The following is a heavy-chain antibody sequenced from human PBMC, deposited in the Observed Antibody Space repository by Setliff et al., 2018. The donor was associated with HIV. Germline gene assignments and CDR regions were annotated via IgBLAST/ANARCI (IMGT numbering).Heavy chain of an antibody. Sequence: GGSLRLSWEASGFPFSVHGMHWVRQSPGKGLEWLAVIWYDGGTKYYADSLQGRFTISRDDSKNSVYLQMNTLGAEDTAVYYCARGQFRLRPDSLDLWGQGTLVTVSS. CDR1: GFPFSVHG. CDR2: IWYDGGTK. D-gene: IGHD2-21*01. V-gene: IGHV3-33*01. J-gene: IGHJ4*03. CDR3: ARGQFRLRPDSLDL.